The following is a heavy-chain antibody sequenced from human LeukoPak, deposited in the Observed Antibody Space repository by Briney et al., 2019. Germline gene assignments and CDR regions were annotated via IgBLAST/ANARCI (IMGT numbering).Heavy chain of an antibody. D-gene: IGHD4-17*01. Sequence: SETLSLTCAVYGGSFSGYYWSWIRQPPGKGLEWIGEINHSGSTNYNPSLKSRVTISVDTSKNQFSLKLSSVTAADTAVYYCARTTVTTEVNGTHYGMDVWAKGPRSPSP. J-gene: IGHJ6*02. CDR1: GGSFSGYY. CDR2: INHSGST. V-gene: IGHV4-34*01. CDR3: ARTTVTTEVNGTHYGMDV.